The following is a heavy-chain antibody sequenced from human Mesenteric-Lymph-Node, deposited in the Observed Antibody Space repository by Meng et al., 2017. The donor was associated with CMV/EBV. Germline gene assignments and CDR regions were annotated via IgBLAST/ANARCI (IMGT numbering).Heavy chain of an antibody. D-gene: IGHD3-9*01. CDR2: INPNSGVT. Sequence: ASVKVSCKASGYTFIGYYMHWVRQAPGQGLEWMGWINPNSGVTKSAQKFQGRLTMTRDTSISTAYMEVSRLRSGDTAIYYCARVPTDILPDQHFDYWGQGTLVTVSS. J-gene: IGHJ4*02. CDR1: GYTFIGYY. CDR3: ARVPTDILPDQHFDY. V-gene: IGHV1-2*02.